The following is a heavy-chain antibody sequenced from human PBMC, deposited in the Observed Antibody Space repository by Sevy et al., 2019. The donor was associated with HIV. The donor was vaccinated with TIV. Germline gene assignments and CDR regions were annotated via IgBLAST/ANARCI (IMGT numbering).Heavy chain of an antibody. J-gene: IGHJ4*02. V-gene: IGHV3-13*01. D-gene: IGHD6-19*01. CDR1: GFTFSTND. CDR2: IGTAGDT. CDR3: ARGLRSVAVSGTRTAIDY. Sequence: GGSLRLSCAASGFTFSTNDMHWVRQAPGKGLEWVSAIGTAGDTYYPGSVKGRFTISRENAKNSLYLQMSGLRAGDTAVYYCARGLRSVAVSGTRTAIDYWGQGALVTVSS.